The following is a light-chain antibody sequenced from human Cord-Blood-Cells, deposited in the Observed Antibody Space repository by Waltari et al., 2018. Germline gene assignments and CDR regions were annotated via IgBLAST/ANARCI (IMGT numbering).Light chain of an antibody. Sequence: TGDRVTITCRASQGISSYLAWYQQKPGKAPKLLIYAASTLQSGVPSRFSGSGSGTDFTLTISCLQSEDFATYYCQQYYSYPFTFGPGTKVDIK. J-gene: IGKJ3*01. V-gene: IGKV1-8*01. CDR1: QGISSY. CDR3: QQYYSYPFT. CDR2: AAS.